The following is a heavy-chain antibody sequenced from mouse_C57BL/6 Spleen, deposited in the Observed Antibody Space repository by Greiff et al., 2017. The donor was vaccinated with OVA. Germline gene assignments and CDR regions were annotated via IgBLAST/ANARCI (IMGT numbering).Heavy chain of an antibody. Sequence: VQLQQSGAELAKPGASVKLSCKASGYTFSSYWMHWVKQRPGQGLEWIGYINPSSGYTKYNQKFKDKATLTADQSSSTAYMQLSSLTYEDSAVYYCAKERGSFLFDYWGQGTTLTVSS. J-gene: IGHJ2*01. V-gene: IGHV1-7*01. CDR3: AKERGSFLFDY. CDR2: INPSSGYT. CDR1: GYTFSSYW.